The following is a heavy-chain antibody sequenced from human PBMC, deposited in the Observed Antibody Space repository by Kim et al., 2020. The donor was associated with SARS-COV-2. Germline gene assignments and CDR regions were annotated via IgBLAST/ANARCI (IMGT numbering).Heavy chain of an antibody. CDR3: ARVNPIAGGWYDAFDI. CDR2: IRSKANSYAT. CDR1: GFILSGST. V-gene: IGHV3-73*01. D-gene: IGHD6-19*01. Sequence: GGSLRLSCAASGFILSGSTVHWVRQASGKGLEWVGRIRSKANSYATAYAASVKIRFTISRDDSKNTAYLQMNSLKTEDTAVYYCARVNPIAGGWYDAFDIWGQGTMVTVSS. J-gene: IGHJ3*02.